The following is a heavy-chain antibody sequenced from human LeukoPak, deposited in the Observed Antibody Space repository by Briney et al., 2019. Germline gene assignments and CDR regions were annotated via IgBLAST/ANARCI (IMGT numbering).Heavy chain of an antibody. J-gene: IGHJ4*02. CDR3: SREAGGNRPLDY. CDR2: IYTSGNT. V-gene: IGHV4-4*07. D-gene: IGHD4-23*01. CDR1: GGSISSYY. Sequence: SETLSLTCNVSGGSISSYYWSWIRQPAGKGLEWIGRIYTSGNTNYNPSLKSRVTMSLDPSKNQVSLNLSSVTAADTAIYYCSREAGGNRPLDYWGQGTLVTVSS.